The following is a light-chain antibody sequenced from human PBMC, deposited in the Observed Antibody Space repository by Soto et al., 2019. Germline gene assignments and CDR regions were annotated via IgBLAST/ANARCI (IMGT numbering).Light chain of an antibody. CDR2: WAS. J-gene: IGKJ4*01. CDR3: QQYYSTPLT. Sequence: DIVMTQSTDSLAVSLGERATINCKSSQSVLYISNNKNYLAWYQQKPGQPPKLLIYWASTRESGVPDRFSGSGSGTDFTLTISSLQAEDVAIYYCQQYYSTPLTFGGGTKVEIK. V-gene: IGKV4-1*01. CDR1: QSVLYISNNKNY.